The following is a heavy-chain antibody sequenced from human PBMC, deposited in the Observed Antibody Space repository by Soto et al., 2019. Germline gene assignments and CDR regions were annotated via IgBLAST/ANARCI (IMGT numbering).Heavy chain of an antibody. CDR1: GFTFSSYG. CDR2: IWFDGSNK. Sequence: QVQLVESGGGVVQPGRSLRLSCAASGFTFSSYGMHWVRQAPGKGLEWVAVIWFDGSNKYYADSVKGRFTISRDNSNNTLYLQRNGLRAGDTAVYYCARQHRDILTGLRWNGMDVWGQGTTVTVSS. V-gene: IGHV3-33*01. J-gene: IGHJ6*02. D-gene: IGHD3-9*01. CDR3: ARQHRDILTGLRWNGMDV.